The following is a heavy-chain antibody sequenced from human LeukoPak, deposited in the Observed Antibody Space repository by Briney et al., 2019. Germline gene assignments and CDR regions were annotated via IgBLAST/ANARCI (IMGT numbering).Heavy chain of an antibody. V-gene: IGHV4-59*11. J-gene: IGHJ5*02. CDR3: ARGFPDWVGSGYPSDL. D-gene: IGHD5-12*01. Sequence: KTSETLSLTCDVSGDSMTNHYWHWIRQPPGKGLESIAQIWHSGHSDHNPSLKSRVSISIDTSRTQFSLEVTSVTAADTAVYFCARGFPDWVGSGYPSDLWGQGLLVTVSS. CDR2: IWHSGHS. CDR1: GDSMTNHY.